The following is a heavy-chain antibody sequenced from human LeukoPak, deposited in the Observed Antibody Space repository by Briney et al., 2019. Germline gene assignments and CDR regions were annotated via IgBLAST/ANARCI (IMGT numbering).Heavy chain of an antibody. D-gene: IGHD2/OR15-2a*01. CDR2: IKSRADGGTT. J-gene: IGHJ4*02. Sequence: GGSLRLSCAASGFSVINAWMSWVRQAPGQGLEWVGRIKSRADGGTTGYAAPVEGRFSISRDDSENTLYLQMNSLQIDDTALYYCLTFPGRWGQGTLVTVSS. V-gene: IGHV3-15*05. CDR1: GFSVINAW. CDR3: LTFPGR.